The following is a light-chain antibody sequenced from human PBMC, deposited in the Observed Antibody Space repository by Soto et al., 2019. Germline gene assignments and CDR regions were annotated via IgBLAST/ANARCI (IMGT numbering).Light chain of an antibody. V-gene: IGKV3-20*01. CDR2: GAS. J-gene: IGKJ5*01. CDR1: KSFSRSY. CDR3: QQYNNWPLT. Sequence: EIVLTQSPDTLSLSPGERATLSCRASKSFSRSYLAWYQQKPGQAPRLLIYGASSRATGIPDRFSGSGSGTEFSLTISSLQSEDFAVYYCQQYNNWPLTFGQGTRLEI.